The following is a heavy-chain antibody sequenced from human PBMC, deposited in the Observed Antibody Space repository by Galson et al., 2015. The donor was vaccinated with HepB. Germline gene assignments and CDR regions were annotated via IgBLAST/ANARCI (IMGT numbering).Heavy chain of an antibody. CDR2: INAGNGNT. CDR1: GYTFTSYA. J-gene: IGHJ3*02. D-gene: IGHD3-9*01. CDR3: ARTYHDILTGYVRDAFDM. Sequence: SVKVSCKASGYTFTSYAIHWVRQAPGQRLEWMGWINAGNGNTKYSQRFQGRVTITRDTSASTASMELTSLRSEDTAVYYCARTYHDILTGYVRDAFDMWGQGTVVTVSS. V-gene: IGHV1-3*01.